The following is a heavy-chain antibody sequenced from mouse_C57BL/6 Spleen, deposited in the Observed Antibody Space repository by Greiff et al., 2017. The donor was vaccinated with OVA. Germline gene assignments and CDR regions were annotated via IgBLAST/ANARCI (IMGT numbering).Heavy chain of an antibody. CDR1: GYTFTSYW. V-gene: IGHV1-50*01. D-gene: IGHD1-2*01. Sequence: QVQLQQPGAELVKPGASVKLSCKASGYTFTSYWMQWVKQRPGQGLEWIGEIDPSDSYTNYNQKCKGKATLTVDTSSSTAYMQLSSRTSDDSAVYYCARGLLRPWYFDVWGTGTTVTVSS. J-gene: IGHJ1*03. CDR3: ARGLLRPWYFDV. CDR2: IDPSDSYT.